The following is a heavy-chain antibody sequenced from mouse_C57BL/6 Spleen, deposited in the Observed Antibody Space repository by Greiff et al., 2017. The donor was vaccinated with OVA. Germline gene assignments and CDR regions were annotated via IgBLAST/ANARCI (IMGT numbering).Heavy chain of an antibody. CDR2: IRNKANGYTT. D-gene: IGHD1-1*02. Sequence: EVKLVESGGGLVQPGGSLSLSCAASGFTFTDYYMSWVRQPPGKALEWLGFIRNKANGYTTEYSASVKGRFTISRDNSQSILYLQMNALRAEDSATYYCARAYYPYWYFDVWGTGTTVTVSS. J-gene: IGHJ1*03. V-gene: IGHV7-3*01. CDR3: ARAYYPYWYFDV. CDR1: GFTFTDYY.